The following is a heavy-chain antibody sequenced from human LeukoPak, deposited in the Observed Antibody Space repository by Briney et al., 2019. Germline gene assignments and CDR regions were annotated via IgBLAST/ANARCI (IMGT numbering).Heavy chain of an antibody. Sequence: GGSLRLSCAASGFTFSSYSMNWVRQAPGKGLEWVSSISSSSSYIYYADSVKGRFTISRDNAKNSLYLQMNSLRAEDTAVYYCARSIVGATTLSYDPPYYFDYWGQGTLVTVSS. CDR2: ISSSSSYI. CDR1: GFTFSSYS. J-gene: IGHJ4*02. D-gene: IGHD1-26*01. V-gene: IGHV3-21*01. CDR3: ARSIVGATTLSYDPPYYFDY.